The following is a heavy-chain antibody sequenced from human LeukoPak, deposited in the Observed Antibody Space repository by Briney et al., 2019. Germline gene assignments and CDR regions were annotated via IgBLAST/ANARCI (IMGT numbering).Heavy chain of an antibody. CDR1: GYTFTSYA. CDR3: ARGRGAGDY. V-gene: IGHV1-3*01. Sequence: ASVKVSCKASGYTFTSYAMHWVRQAPGQRLEWMGWINAGNGNTKYSRKFQGRVTITRDTSANTAYMELSNLRSEDTAVYYCARGRGAGDYWGQGTLVTVSS. CDR2: INAGNGNT. D-gene: IGHD6-19*01. J-gene: IGHJ4*02.